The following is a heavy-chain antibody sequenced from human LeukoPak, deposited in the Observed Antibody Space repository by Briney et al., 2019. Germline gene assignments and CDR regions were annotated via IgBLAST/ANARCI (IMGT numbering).Heavy chain of an antibody. CDR3: ARGGIQLWFLVDY. V-gene: IGHV4-59*08. D-gene: IGHD5-18*01. Sequence: SETLSLTCTVSGGSISSYYWSWIRQPPGKGLEWIGYIYYSGSTNYNSSLKSRVTISVDTSKSQFSLKLSSVTAADTAVYYCARGGIQLWFLVDYWGQGTLVTVSS. CDR2: IYYSGST. J-gene: IGHJ4*02. CDR1: GGSISSYY.